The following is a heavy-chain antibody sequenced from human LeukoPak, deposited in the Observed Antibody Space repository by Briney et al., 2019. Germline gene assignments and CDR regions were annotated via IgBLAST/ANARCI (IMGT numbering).Heavy chain of an antibody. CDR2: IYSGGST. D-gene: IGHD5-18*01. CDR1: GGSISSYY. J-gene: IGHJ4*01. V-gene: IGHV4-4*07. CDR3: ARDLKDTALWWDMDF. Sequence: SETLSLTCTVSGGSISSYYWSWIRQPAGKGLEWMGRIYSGGSTNYNPSLKSRVTMSVDTSKNQFSLKLTSVTAADTAVYYCARDLKDTALWWDMDFWGHGTLVTVSS.